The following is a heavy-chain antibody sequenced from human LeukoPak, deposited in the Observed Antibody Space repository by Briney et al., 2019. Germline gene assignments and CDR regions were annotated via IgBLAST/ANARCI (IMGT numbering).Heavy chain of an antibody. Sequence: PGGSLRLSCAASGFTFSSYAMHWVRQAPGKGLVWVSRIRSDGSSTSYADSVKGRFTISRDNAKNTLYLQMNSLRDEDTAVYYCARGLDGSFDYWGLGTLVTVSS. J-gene: IGHJ4*02. CDR2: IRSDGSST. CDR3: ARGLDGSFDY. D-gene: IGHD1-14*01. CDR1: GFTFSSYA. V-gene: IGHV3-74*01.